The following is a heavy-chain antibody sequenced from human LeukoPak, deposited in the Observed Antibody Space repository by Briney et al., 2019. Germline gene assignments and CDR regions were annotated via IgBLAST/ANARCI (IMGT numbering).Heavy chain of an antibody. V-gene: IGHV1-46*01. CDR2: INPSGGST. CDR1: GYTFTSYY. CDR3: ARDNQPGYYDSSDFNWFDP. J-gene: IGHJ5*02. Sequence: GASVKVSCKASGYTFTSYYMHWVRQAPGQGLEWMGIINPSGGSTSYAQKFQGRVTMTRDTSTSTVCMELSSLRSEDTAVYYCARDNQPGYYDSSDFNWFDPWGQGTLVTVSS. D-gene: IGHD3-22*01.